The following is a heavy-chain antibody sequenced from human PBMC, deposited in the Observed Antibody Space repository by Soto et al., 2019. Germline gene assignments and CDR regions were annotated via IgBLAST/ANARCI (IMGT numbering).Heavy chain of an antibody. CDR2: MNPNSGNT. V-gene: IGHV1-8*01. J-gene: IGHJ6*02. Sequence: VASVKVSCKASGYTFTSYDINWVRQATGQGLEWMGWMNPNSGNTGYAQKFQGRVTMTGNTSISTAYMELSSLRSEDTAVYYCARVYTMVRGVTPYYYYGMDVWGQGTTVTAP. CDR3: ARVYTMVRGVTPYYYYGMDV. D-gene: IGHD3-10*01. CDR1: GYTFTSYD.